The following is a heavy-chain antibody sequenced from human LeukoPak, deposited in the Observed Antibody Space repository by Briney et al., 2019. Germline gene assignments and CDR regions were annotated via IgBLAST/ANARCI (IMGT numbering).Heavy chain of an antibody. Sequence: GASVKVSCKASGYTFTSYGISWVRQAPGQGLEWMGWISAYNGNTNYAQKLQGRVTMTTDTSTSTAYMELRSLRSDDTAVYYCARGIKYQLLYYYYGMDVWGQGTMVTVSS. CDR2: ISAYNGNT. CDR3: ARGIKYQLLYYYYGMDV. D-gene: IGHD2-2*01. CDR1: GYTFTSYG. J-gene: IGHJ6*02. V-gene: IGHV1-18*01.